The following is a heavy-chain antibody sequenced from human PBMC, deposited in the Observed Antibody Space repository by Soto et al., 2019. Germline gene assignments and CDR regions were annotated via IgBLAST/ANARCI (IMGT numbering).Heavy chain of an antibody. D-gene: IGHD3-3*01. Sequence: GGSLRLSCAASGFTFSSYAMSWVRQAPGKGLEWVSAISGSGGSTYYADSVKGRFTISRDNSKNTLYLQMNSLRAEDTAVYYCAKVNGGFLEGPTGYWGQGTLVTVSS. V-gene: IGHV3-23*01. CDR2: ISGSGGST. J-gene: IGHJ4*02. CDR1: GFTFSSYA. CDR3: AKVNGGFLEGPTGY.